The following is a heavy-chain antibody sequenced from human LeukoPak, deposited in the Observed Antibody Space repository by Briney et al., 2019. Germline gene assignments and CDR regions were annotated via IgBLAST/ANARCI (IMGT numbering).Heavy chain of an antibody. CDR2: IYYSGST. Sequence: KPSETLSLTCTVSGGSISSYYWSWIRQPPGKGLEWIGYIYYSGSTNYNPSLKSRVTISVDTSKNRFSLKLSSVTAADTAVYYCARGGGRFGSWYVYWGQGTLVTVSS. CDR1: GGSISSYY. J-gene: IGHJ4*02. CDR3: ARGGGRFGSWYVY. D-gene: IGHD6-13*01. V-gene: IGHV4-59*01.